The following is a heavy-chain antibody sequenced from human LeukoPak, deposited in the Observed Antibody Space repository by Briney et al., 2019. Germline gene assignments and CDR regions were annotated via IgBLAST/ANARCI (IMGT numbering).Heavy chain of an antibody. V-gene: IGHV1-18*01. CDR2: ISAYNGNT. D-gene: IGHD6-19*01. CDR1: GGTFSSYA. Sequence: ASVTVSCKASGGTFSSYAISWVRQAPGQGLEWMGWISAYNGNTNYAQKLQGGVTMTTDTSTSTAYMELRSLRSDDTAVYYCARYPSSGWAYYFDYWGQGTLVTVSS. J-gene: IGHJ4*02. CDR3: ARYPSSGWAYYFDY.